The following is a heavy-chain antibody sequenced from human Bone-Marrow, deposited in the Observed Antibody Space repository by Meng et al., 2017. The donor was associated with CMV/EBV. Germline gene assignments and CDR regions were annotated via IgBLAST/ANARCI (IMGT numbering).Heavy chain of an antibody. Sequence: GESLKISCTASGFTFGEYAMSWVRQAPGKGLEWVGFIRGKAYGGTTEYDASVKGRFTISRDDSKSIAYLQMNSLKTEDTAVYYCTRSYGSCSSTSCHEGDYWGQGTLVTVSS. D-gene: IGHD2-2*01. V-gene: IGHV3-49*04. CDR3: TRSYGSCSSTSCHEGDY. CDR2: IRGKAYGGTT. CDR1: GFTFGEYA. J-gene: IGHJ4*02.